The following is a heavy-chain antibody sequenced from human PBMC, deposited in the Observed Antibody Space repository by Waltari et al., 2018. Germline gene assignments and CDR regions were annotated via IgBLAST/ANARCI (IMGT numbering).Heavy chain of an antibody. CDR1: GFTFSSYS. CDR2: IGGDSGSI. CDR3: ARDRDWAFDI. Sequence: EVQLVESGGGLVQPGGSLRLSCAASGFTFSSYSMNWFRQGPGKGLEWVSYIGGDSGSIHYADSVKGRITVSRDNAKNSLYLQMSSLTAEDTAVFYCARDRDWAFDIWGQGTMVTVSS. J-gene: IGHJ3*02. D-gene: IGHD2-21*01. V-gene: IGHV3-48*04.